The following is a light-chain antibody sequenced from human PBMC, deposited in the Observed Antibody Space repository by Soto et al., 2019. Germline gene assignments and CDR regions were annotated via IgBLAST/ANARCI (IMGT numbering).Light chain of an antibody. CDR2: AAS. CDR3: QQANSFPYT. CDR1: QAISSW. J-gene: IGKJ2*01. V-gene: IGKV1-12*01. Sequence: DIQMTQSLSSVSASGGDRVTITCRASQAISSWLAWYQQKPGKAPKLLIYAASTLQSGVPSRFSGSGSGTEFTLTISSLQPEDFATYYCQQANSFPYTFGQGTKLEIK.